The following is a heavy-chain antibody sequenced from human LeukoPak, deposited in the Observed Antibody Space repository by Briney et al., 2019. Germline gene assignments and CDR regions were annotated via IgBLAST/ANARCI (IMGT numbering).Heavy chain of an antibody. V-gene: IGHV4-39*01. D-gene: IGHD3-22*01. J-gene: IGHJ4*02. CDR2: IYYSGST. Sequence: SETLSLTCTVSGGSISSSSYYWGWIRQPPGKGLEWIGSIYYSGSTYCNPSLKSRVTISVDTSKNQFSLKLSSVTAADTAVYYCARRSDSSGYSKRTYPYYFDYWGQGTLVTVSS. CDR1: GGSISSSSYY. CDR3: ARRSDSSGYSKRTYPYYFDY.